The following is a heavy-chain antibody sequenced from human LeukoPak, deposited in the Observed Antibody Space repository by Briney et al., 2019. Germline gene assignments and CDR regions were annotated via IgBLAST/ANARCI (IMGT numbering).Heavy chain of an antibody. CDR2: INYRATT. J-gene: IGHJ4*02. Sequence: SGTLSLTCTVSGGSISSTTYYWGWIRQPPGKGLEWIGSINYRATTYYHPSLKSRVTISVDTSKNQFSLKLSSVTAADTAVYYCARDVPTGRFDYWGQGTLVPVSS. V-gene: IGHV4-39*07. CDR3: ARDVPTGRFDY. CDR1: GGSISSTTYY.